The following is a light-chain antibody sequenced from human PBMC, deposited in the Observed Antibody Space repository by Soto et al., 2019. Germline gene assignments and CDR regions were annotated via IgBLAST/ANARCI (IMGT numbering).Light chain of an antibody. J-gene: IGLJ1*01. V-gene: IGLV2-11*01. CDR2: DVT. Sequence: QSAPTQPRSVSGSPGQSVTISCTGTSSDVGTSNYVSWYQQHPGKAPKLMIYDVTKRPSGVPDRFSASKSGNTASLTISGLQADDEADYYCCSYAATYTSVFGTGTKLTVL. CDR3: CSYAATYTSV. CDR1: SSDVGTSNY.